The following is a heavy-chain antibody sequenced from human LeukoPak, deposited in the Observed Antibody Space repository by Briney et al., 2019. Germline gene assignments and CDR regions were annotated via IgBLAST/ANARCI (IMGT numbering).Heavy chain of an antibody. V-gene: IGHV4-34*01. CDR1: GGSFSGYY. J-gene: IGHJ6*03. Sequence: PSETLSLTCAVYGGSFSGYYWSWIRQPPGKGLEWIGEINHSGSTNYNPSLKSRVTISVDTSKNQFSLKLSSVTAADTAVYYCARDYYGSGSYYSYYYYYMDVWGKGTTVTISS. D-gene: IGHD3-10*01. CDR3: ARDYYGSGSYYSYYYYYMDV. CDR2: INHSGST.